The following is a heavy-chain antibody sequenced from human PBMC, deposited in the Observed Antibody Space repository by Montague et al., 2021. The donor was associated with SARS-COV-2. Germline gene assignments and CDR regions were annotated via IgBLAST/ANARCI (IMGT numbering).Heavy chain of an antibody. CDR3: TRDLLVGATVY. V-gene: IGHV3-49*04. CDR1: GFTFGDYA. Sequence: SLRLSCAASGFTFGDYAMSWVRQAPGKGLEWVGVIRSKAYGGTTEDAASVRGRFTISRDEYTSIAYLQMNSLKTEDTAVYYCTRDLLVGATVYWGQGTLVTVSS. J-gene: IGHJ4*02. D-gene: IGHD1-26*01. CDR2: IRSKAYGGTT.